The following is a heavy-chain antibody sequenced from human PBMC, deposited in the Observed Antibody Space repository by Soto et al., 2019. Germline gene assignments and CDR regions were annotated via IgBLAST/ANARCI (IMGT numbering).Heavy chain of an antibody. V-gene: IGHV2-26*01. J-gene: IGHJ4*02. D-gene: IGHD3-3*01. CDR1: GFSLSNVRMG. CDR2: IFSNDEK. CDR3: VGTTIVSFLFDY. Sequence: SGPTLVNPTDTLTLTCTVCGFSLSNVRMGVSWIRQPPGKALEWLAHIFSNDEKTYSTSLKSRLTISTDTSRGQVVLTMTEMDPLDTATYYCVGTTIVSFLFDYWGQRTVVAVCS.